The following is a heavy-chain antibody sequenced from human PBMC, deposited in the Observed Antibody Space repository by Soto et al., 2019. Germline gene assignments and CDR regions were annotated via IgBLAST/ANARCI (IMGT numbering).Heavy chain of an antibody. CDR2: INHDGST. Sequence: QVQLQESGPGLVKPSETLSLTCTVSGDSISGFYWSWIRQPPGKGLEWIGYINHDGSTYYSPSLQSRVTISLDSSKNQFSLILTSVIAADTAVYFCATFRRNYFDNWGQGTLVTVAS. CDR1: GDSISGFY. J-gene: IGHJ4*02. CDR3: ATFRRNYFDN. D-gene: IGHD3-16*01. V-gene: IGHV4-59*01.